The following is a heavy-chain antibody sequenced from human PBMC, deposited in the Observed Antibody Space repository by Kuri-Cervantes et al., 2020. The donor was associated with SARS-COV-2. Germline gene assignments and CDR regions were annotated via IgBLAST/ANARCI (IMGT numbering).Heavy chain of an antibody. CDR2: IYDSGRNDYNPWRN. CDR3: ARCLAATGSPPPAYYYYMDV. D-gene: IGHD6-13*01. Sequence: SETLSLTCTVSGGSISTYYWTWIRQPPGEGLEWIGYIYDSGRNDYNPWRNNYNPSLKSRVTISVDTSKNQFSLKLSSVTAADTAVYYCARCLAATGSPPPAYYYYMDVWGKGTTVTVSS. CDR1: GGSISTYY. V-gene: IGHV4-59*12. J-gene: IGHJ6*03.